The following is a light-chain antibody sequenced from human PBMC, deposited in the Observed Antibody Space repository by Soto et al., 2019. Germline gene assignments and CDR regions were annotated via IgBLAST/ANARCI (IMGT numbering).Light chain of an antibody. CDR1: QSVSNN. V-gene: IGKV3-15*01. CDR3: QQYNNWLALT. CDR2: GAS. Sequence: EVVMTQSPATLYVSPGERVTLSCRASQSVSNNLAWYQHKPGQAPRLLIYGASTRANGIPARFSGSGSGTEFTLTISSLQSEDFAVYYCQQYNNWLALTFGGGTKVEIK. J-gene: IGKJ4*01.